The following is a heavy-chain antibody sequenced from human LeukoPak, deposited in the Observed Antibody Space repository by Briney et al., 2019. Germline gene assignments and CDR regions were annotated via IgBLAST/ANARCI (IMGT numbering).Heavy chain of an antibody. CDR1: GFTVSSNY. D-gene: IGHD3-22*01. Sequence: SVPLSCAASGFTVSSNYMSWVRQAPGKGLEGVSVISSSGSTYYADSVKGRLTISRDNSKNTLYLQMNSLRAEDTAVYYCARGGDSSGSIRSAFDIWGQGTIVPVSS. CDR2: ISSSGST. V-gene: IGHV3-53*01. CDR3: ARGGDSSGSIRSAFDI. J-gene: IGHJ3*02.